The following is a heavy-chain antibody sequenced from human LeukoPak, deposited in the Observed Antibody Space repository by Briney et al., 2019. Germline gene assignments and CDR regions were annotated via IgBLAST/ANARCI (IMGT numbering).Heavy chain of an antibody. CDR2: IRDNGGTR. Sequence: ETLSLTCTVSGGSISSSSYYWGWIRQAPGKGLEWVATIRDNGGTRDYADSVKGRFTISRDNSKSTLFLQMNSLRVEDTAVYYCARVYHDTGCLIDYWGQGTLVTVSS. CDR1: GGSISSSSYY. CDR3: ARVYHDTGCLIDY. V-gene: IGHV3-23*01. J-gene: IGHJ4*02. D-gene: IGHD5/OR15-5a*01.